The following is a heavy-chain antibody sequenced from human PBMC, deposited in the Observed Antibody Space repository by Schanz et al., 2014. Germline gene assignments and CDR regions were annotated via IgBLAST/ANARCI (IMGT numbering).Heavy chain of an antibody. CDR2: IWSDANNK. V-gene: IGHV3-33*08. Sequence: QVQLVESGGGVVQPGRSLRLSCTASRFIFKSYAMHWVRQAPGKGLEWVAFIWSDANNKNYADSVKGRFTISRDNSKNTVFLQLTSLRPEDTAVYYCARDPDPPIAAKGQNFDYWGQGTLVAVSS. J-gene: IGHJ4*02. CDR1: RFIFKSYA. CDR3: ARDPDPPIAAKGQNFDY. D-gene: IGHD6-13*01.